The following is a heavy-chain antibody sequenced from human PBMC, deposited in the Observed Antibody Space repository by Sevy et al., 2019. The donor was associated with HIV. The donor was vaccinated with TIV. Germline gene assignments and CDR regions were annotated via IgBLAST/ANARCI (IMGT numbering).Heavy chain of an antibody. CDR3: ASPLLYWLY. V-gene: IGHV4-39*01. Sequence: SETLSLTCTVSGVSISSSSYYWGWIRQPPGKGLEWIGSIYYSGSTYYNPSLKSRVTISVDTSKNQFSLKLSSVTAADTAVYYCASPLLYWLYWGQGTLVTVPS. J-gene: IGHJ4*02. CDR1: GVSISSSSYY. CDR2: IYYSGST. D-gene: IGHD2-8*02.